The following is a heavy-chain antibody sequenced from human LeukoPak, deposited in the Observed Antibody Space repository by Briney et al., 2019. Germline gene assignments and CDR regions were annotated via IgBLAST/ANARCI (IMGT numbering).Heavy chain of an antibody. CDR1: SGSISSYY. CDR2: IYYSGST. CDR3: ARGYGYSGYIDY. J-gene: IGHJ4*02. Sequence: PSETLSLTCTVSSGSISSYYWSWIRQPPGKGLEWIGYIYYSGSTNYNPSLKSRVTISVDTSKNQFSLKLSSVTAADTAVYYCARGYGYSGYIDYWGQGTLVTVSS. V-gene: IGHV4-59*01. D-gene: IGHD5-12*01.